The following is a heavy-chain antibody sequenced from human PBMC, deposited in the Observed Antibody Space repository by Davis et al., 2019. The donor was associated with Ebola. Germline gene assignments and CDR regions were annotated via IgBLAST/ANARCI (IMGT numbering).Heavy chain of an antibody. Sequence: ASVKVSCKASGGTFSSYTITWVRQAPGQGLEWMGIVNPSVDIRTYAQKFHGRVTMTTDTSTSTVYMELSSLRSEDTAVYYCARDDRYSHPWLGWSLWGQGTLVTVSS. CDR3: ARDDRYSHPWLGWSL. D-gene: IGHD2-21*01. CDR2: VNPSVDIR. J-gene: IGHJ4*02. V-gene: IGHV1-46*01. CDR1: GGTFSSYT.